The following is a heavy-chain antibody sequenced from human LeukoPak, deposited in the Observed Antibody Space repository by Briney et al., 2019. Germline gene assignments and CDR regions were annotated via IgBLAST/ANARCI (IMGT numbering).Heavy chain of an antibody. CDR3: ARAAAMFREFDY. CDR2: IYYSGST. V-gene: IGHV4-59*01. Sequence: SETLSLTCTVSGGSISSYYWSWIRQPPGKGLEWIGYIYYSGSTNYNPSLKGRVTISVDTSKNHFSLKLSSVTAADTAVYYCARAAAMFREFDYWGPGTLVTVSS. D-gene: IGHD2-2*01. CDR1: GGSISSYY. J-gene: IGHJ4*02.